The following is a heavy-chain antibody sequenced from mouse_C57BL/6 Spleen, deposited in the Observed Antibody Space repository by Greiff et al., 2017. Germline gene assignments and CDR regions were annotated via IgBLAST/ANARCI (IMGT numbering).Heavy chain of an antibody. CDR2: IYPRSGNT. CDR1: GYTFTSYG. D-gene: IGHD2-4*01. J-gene: IGHJ3*01. V-gene: IGHV1-81*01. CDR3: ARGDYDYDDFAY. Sequence: VKLQESGAELARPGASVKLSCKASGYTFTSYGISWVKQRTGQGLEWIGEIYPRSGNTYYNEKFKGKATLTADKSSSTAYMELRSLTSEDSAVYFCARGDYDYDDFAYWGQGTLVTVSA.